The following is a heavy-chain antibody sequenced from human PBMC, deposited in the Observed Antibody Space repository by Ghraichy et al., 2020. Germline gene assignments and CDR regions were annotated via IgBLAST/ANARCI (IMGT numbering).Heavy chain of an antibody. CDR1: GGSFSGYY. D-gene: IGHD3-10*01. CDR3: ARVRGITMVRGLINT. V-gene: IGHV4-34*01. CDR2: INHSGST. J-gene: IGHJ5*02. Sequence: SETLSLTCAVYGGSFSGYYWSWIRQPPGKGLEWIGEINHSGSTNYNPSLKSRVTISVDTSKNQFSLKLSSVTAADTAVYYCARVRGITMVRGLINTWGQGTLVTVSS.